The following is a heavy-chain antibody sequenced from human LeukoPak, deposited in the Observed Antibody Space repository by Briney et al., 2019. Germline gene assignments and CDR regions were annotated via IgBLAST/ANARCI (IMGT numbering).Heavy chain of an antibody. V-gene: IGHV5-51*01. J-gene: IGHJ6*03. Sequence: GGSLKISCKGSGYNFATYWIGWVRQIPGKGLEWMWIIYPGDSGTTYSPSFQGQVTSSVDKSITTAYLQGSSLKASDTAMYYCARHIEVEIAMGSSFYYYMDVWGKGTTVTVSS. D-gene: IGHD2-21*01. CDR3: ARHIEVEIAMGSSFYYYMDV. CDR2: IYPGDSGT. CDR1: GYNFATYW.